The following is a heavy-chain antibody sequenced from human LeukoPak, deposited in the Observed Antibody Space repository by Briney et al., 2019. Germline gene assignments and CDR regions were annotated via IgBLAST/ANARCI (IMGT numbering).Heavy chain of an antibody. D-gene: IGHD3-3*02. V-gene: IGHV3-33*01. Sequence: GGSLRLSCAASGFTFSSYGMHWVRQAPGEGLEWVAVIWYDGSNKYYADSVKGRFTISRDNSKNTLYLQMNNLRAEDTAVYYCARDLSITYYYYGMDVWGQGTTVTVSS. CDR1: GFTFSSYG. J-gene: IGHJ6*02. CDR2: IWYDGSNK. CDR3: ARDLSITYYYYGMDV.